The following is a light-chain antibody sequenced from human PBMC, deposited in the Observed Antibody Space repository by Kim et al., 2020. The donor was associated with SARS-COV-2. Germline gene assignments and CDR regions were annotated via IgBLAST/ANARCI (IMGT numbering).Light chain of an antibody. J-gene: IGKJ4*01. CDR1: QGISTY. Sequence: DIQMTQSPSSLSASVGDRITIACRASQGISTYLNWYQQKPGKPPKLLIYAASSLQSGVPSRFSGSGSGTDFTLTISSLQPEEFATYYCQQRHSTPLLTFGGGTKVDIK. CDR2: AAS. V-gene: IGKV1-39*01. CDR3: QQRHSTPLLT.